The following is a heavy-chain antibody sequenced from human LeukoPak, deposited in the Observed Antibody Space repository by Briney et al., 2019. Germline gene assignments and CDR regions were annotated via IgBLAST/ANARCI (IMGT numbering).Heavy chain of an antibody. CDR1: GGSISSSSYY. CDR2: IHYSGST. CDR3: ARGYCSGGSCYPDY. D-gene: IGHD2-15*01. V-gene: IGHV4-39*07. J-gene: IGHJ4*02. Sequence: SETLSLTCTVSGGSISSSSYYWGWIRQPPGKGLEWIGSIHYSGSTNYNPSLKSRVTISVDTSKNQFSLKLSSVTAADTAVYYCARGYCSGGSCYPDYWGQGTLVTVSS.